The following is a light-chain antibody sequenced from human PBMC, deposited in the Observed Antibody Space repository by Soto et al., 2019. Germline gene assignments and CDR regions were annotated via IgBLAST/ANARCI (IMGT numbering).Light chain of an antibody. Sequence: DIVMTQSPATLSVSPGERAPLSCRASQSVSSNLAWYQQKPGQAHRLLIYGASTRATGIPARFSGSGSGTDFTLTISSLQAEDVAVYYCQQYYSTPRTFGQGNKVDIK. CDR2: GAS. V-gene: IGKV3-15*01. CDR1: QSVSSN. CDR3: QQYYSTPRT. J-gene: IGKJ1*01.